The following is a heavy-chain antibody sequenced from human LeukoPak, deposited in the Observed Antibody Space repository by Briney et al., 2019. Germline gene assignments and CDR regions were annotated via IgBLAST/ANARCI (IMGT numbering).Heavy chain of an antibody. D-gene: IGHD5-12*01. CDR3: ARGAITSVGYYYYGMDV. CDR1: GGSISSYY. J-gene: IGHJ6*02. V-gene: IGHV4-4*07. Sequence: SETLSLTCTVSGGSISSYYWSWIRQPAGKGLEWIGRIYTSGSTNYNPSLKSRVTMSVDTSKNQFFLKLSSVTAADTAVYYCARGAITSVGYYYYGMDVWGQGTTVTVSS. CDR2: IYTSGST.